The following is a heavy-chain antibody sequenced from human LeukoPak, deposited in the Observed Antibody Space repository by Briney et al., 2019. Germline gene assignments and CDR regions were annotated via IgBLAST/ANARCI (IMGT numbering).Heavy chain of an antibody. CDR2: IYPGDSHT. V-gene: IGHV5-51*01. J-gene: IGHJ5*02. Sequence: GASLKISCKGAGYSFTTNWIGWVRPMPGKGLEWMGIIYPGDSHTRYNPSFQGQVTMSADKSTNTAYLQWSSLKASDTAIYYCARTSANWFDAWGQGTLVTVSS. D-gene: IGHD6-25*01. CDR1: GYSFTTNW. CDR3: ARTSANWFDA.